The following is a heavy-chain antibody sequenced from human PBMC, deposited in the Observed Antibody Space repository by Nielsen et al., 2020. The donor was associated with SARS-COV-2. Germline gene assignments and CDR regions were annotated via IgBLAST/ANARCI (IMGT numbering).Heavy chain of an antibody. CDR3: VAVAGTGY. CDR1: GFSFSYYG. J-gene: IGHJ4*02. Sequence: GESLKISCAASGFSFSYYGMHWVRQAPGKGLEWVALILYDGSKKFYADSVKGRFTISRDNAKNSLYLQMNSLRAEDTALYHCVAVAGTGYWGQGTLVTVSS. D-gene: IGHD6-19*01. CDR2: ILYDGSKK. V-gene: IGHV3-30*03.